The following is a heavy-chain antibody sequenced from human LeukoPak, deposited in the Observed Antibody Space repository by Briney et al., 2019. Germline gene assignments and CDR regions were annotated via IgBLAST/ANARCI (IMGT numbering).Heavy chain of an antibody. CDR2: FHYTGRT. V-gene: IGHV4-39*02. D-gene: IGHD6-19*01. J-gene: IGHJ4*02. Sequence: SETLSLTCAVSAGSITSTIYYWGWIRQPPGKGLEWIGTFHYTGRTYYNSSLKSRVTIAVDTSKNHFSLRLSSVTAADTAVYYCARLTLTPPNVYSSGWYWIDYWGQGTLVTVSS. CDR3: ARLTLTPPNVYSSGWYWIDY. CDR1: AGSITSTIYY.